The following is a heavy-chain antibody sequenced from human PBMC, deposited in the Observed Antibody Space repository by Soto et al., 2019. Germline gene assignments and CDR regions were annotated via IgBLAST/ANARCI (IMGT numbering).Heavy chain of an antibody. CDR2: ISYDGSEK. D-gene: IGHD2-2*01. Sequence: QVQLVESGGGVVQPGRSLRLSCAASGFTFSSYVMHWVRQAPGKGLEWVTLISYDGSEKYYADSVRGRFTISRDNSKNTLYLQMSSLRAEDTAGYYCAKAGEEQLLDYYYYMDVWGKGTTVTVSS. V-gene: IGHV3-30*18. J-gene: IGHJ6*03. CDR1: GFTFSSYV. CDR3: AKAGEEQLLDYYYYMDV.